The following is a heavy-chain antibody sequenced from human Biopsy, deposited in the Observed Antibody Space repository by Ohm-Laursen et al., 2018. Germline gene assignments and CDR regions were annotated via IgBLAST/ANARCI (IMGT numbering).Heavy chain of an antibody. CDR2: IYSSGGS. D-gene: IGHD1-14*01. J-gene: IGHJ5*02. Sequence: SDTLSLTCSVSGGSTNDYFWSWIRQPAGETLEWIGRIYSSGGSSYNPSLKSRITMSVDTSKNKFSLRVSSVTAADTAVYYCARDRDRRGWFDPWGHGTLVTVSS. CDR1: GGSTNDYF. V-gene: IGHV4-4*07. CDR3: ARDRDRRGWFDP.